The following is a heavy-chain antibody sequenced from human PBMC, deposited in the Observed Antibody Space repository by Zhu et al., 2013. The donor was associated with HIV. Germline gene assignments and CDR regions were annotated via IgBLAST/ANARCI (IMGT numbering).Heavy chain of an antibody. D-gene: IGHD5-12*01. CDR2: INHSGST. J-gene: IGHJ4*02. CDR1: GGSFSGYY. CDR3: ARGLIVYSGYDPNYYFDY. Sequence: QVQLQQWGAGLLKPSETLSLTCAVYGGSFSGYYWSWIRQPPGKGLEWIGEINHSGSTNYNPSLKSRVTISVDTSKNQFSLKLSSVTAADTAVYYCARGLIVYSGYDPNYYFDYWGQGTLVTVSS. V-gene: IGHV4-34*01.